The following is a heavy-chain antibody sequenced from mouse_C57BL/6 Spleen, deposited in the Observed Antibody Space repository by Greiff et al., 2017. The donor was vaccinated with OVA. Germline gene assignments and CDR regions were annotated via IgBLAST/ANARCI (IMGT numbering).Heavy chain of an antibody. CDR2: INPYNGGT. CDR3: ARRESNYVDAMDY. D-gene: IGHD2-5*01. V-gene: IGHV1-19*01. CDR1: GYTFTDYY. J-gene: IGHJ4*01. Sequence: VQLQQSGPVLVKPGASVKMSCQASGYTFTDYYMNWLKPSHGKSLELIGVINPYNGGTSYNQQFKVKATLTVDKSSSAANMELNSMTSEDSAVYDCARRESNYVDAMDYWGQGTSVTVSS.